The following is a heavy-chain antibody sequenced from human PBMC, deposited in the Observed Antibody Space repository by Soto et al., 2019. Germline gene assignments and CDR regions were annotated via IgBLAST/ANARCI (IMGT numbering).Heavy chain of an antibody. V-gene: IGHV1-3*01. CDR2: INPDNGNT. D-gene: IGHD6-6*01. CDR1: GYTFTRYT. Sequence: QVQLVQPGAEVKKPGASVKISCKASGYTFTRYTMNWVRQAPGQRLEWMGWINPDNGNTKSSQKFQDRVIITRDTSASTSYMDLSSLRSEDTAVYYCARSIATGQLDPWGQGTLVTVSS. CDR3: ARSIATGQLDP. J-gene: IGHJ5*02.